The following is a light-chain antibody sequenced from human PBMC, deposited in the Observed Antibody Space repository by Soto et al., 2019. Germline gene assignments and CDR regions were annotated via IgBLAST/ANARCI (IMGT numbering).Light chain of an antibody. J-gene: IGKJ5*01. V-gene: IGKV1-39*01. CDR2: SAS. CDR3: QQSYTTLPIS. Sequence: DIQMTQSPSSLSASVGDRVIITCRASQSISTYLNWYQQRPGKAPKLLIYSASTLQSGVPSRFSGSGSETDFTLTISSLQPEDFATYYCQQSYTTLPISFGQGTRLEI. CDR1: QSISTY.